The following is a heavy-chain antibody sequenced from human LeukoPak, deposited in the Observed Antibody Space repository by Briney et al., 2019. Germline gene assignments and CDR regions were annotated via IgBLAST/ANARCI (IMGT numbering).Heavy chain of an antibody. D-gene: IGHD6-19*01. J-gene: IGHJ4*02. CDR3: ARRVGAVVAGSLDY. CDR1: GYSFTSYW. CDR2: IYPGDSDT. Sequence: GESLKISCKGSGYSFTSYWIAWVRQMPGKGPEWMGIIYPGDSDTRYNPSFQGQVTISADKSISTAYLQWSSLKASDTAMYYCARRVGAVVAGSLDYWGRGTLVTVSS. V-gene: IGHV5-51*01.